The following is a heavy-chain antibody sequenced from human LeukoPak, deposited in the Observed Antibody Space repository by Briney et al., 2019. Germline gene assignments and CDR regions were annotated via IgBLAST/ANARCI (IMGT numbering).Heavy chain of an antibody. V-gene: IGHV6-1*01. CDR3: ARDNDYGGDYFDL. D-gene: IGHD4-23*01. CDR2: TYYTSKWFN. CDR1: GDSASSNSAS. J-gene: IGHJ4*02. Sequence: SQTLALPCAISGDSASSNSASWHWIRQSPSRGLQWLGRTYYTSKWFNDYAVSLRSRITIKPDTSKNQFSLQLNSVTPEDTAVYFCARDNDYGGDYFDLWAQGTLVTVSS.